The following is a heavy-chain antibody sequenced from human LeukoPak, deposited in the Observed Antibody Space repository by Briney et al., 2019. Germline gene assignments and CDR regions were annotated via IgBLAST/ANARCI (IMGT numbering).Heavy chain of an antibody. J-gene: IGHJ2*01. D-gene: IGHD2-2*01. CDR2: ISSSSSTI. CDR3: ARGYCSSTSCYWYFDL. CDR1: GFTFSSYS. Sequence: GGSLGLSCAASGFTFSSYSMNWVRQAPGKGLEWVSYISSSSSTIYYADSVKGRFTISRDNAKNSLYLQMNSLRAEDTAVYYCARGYCSSTSCYWYFDLWGRGTLVTVSS. V-gene: IGHV3-48*04.